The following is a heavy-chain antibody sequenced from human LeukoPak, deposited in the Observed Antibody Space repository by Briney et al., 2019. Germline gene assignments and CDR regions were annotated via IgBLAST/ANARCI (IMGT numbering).Heavy chain of an antibody. J-gene: IGHJ4*02. Sequence: GGSLRLSCAASGFTFSAYWMTWVRQAPGKGLEWVANVQQDGSHKHYVDSVKGRFTISRDNAKNSLYLQMNSLRAEDTAVYFCARDGYATGSHDYWGQGALVTVSS. V-gene: IGHV3-7*04. CDR1: GFTFSAYW. D-gene: IGHD3-10*01. CDR2: VQQDGSHK. CDR3: ARDGYATGSHDY.